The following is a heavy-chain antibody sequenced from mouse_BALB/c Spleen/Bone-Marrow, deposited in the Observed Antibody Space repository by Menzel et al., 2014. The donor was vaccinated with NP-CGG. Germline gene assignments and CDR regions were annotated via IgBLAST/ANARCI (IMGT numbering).Heavy chain of an antibody. D-gene: IGHD1-1*01. CDR1: GYSFTSYW. Sequence: SGPQLVRPGASVKISCKASGYSFTSYWMHWVKQRPGQGLEWIGMIDPSDSETRLNQMFKDKATLTVDKSSSTAYMQLSSPTSEDSAVYYCASYGSSPAWFAYWGQGTLVTVSA. CDR3: ASYGSSPAWFAY. J-gene: IGHJ3*01. CDR2: IDPSDSET. V-gene: IGHV1-74*04.